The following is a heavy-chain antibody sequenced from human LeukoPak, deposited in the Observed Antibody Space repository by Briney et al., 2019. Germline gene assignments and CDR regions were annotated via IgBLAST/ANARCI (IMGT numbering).Heavy chain of an antibody. CDR3: AVRNRSSWSPFDY. J-gene: IGHJ4*02. CDR2: ISGYNGDT. V-gene: IGHV1-18*04. Sequence: GASVKVSCKASGLTLTGYGISWVRQAPGQGLEWMGWISGYNGDTNHAQKLQGRVTLTTDTSTYTAYMELRSLRSDDTAVYYCAVRNRSSWSPFDYWGQGTLVTVSS. D-gene: IGHD6-13*01. CDR1: GLTLTGYG.